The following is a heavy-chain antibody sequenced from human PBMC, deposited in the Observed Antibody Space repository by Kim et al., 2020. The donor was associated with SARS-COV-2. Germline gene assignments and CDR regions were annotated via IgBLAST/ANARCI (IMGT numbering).Heavy chain of an antibody. Sequence: GLSLCLSCEASVFTFSLYCFYGVLFFLFHVLVVASRIKSDGSDTHYADSVKGRFTISRDNAKNTLHLQLNSLGVEDTAIYYCARGSFQQGFDPWGQGTLVTVSS. D-gene: IGHD6-13*01. CDR3: ARGSFQQGFDP. CDR1: VFTFSLYC. J-gene: IGHJ5*02. V-gene: IGHV3-74*01. CDR2: IKSDGSDT.